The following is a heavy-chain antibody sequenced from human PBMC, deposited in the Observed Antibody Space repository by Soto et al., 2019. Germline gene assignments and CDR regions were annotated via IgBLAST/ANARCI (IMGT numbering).Heavy chain of an antibody. Sequence: ETLSLTCSVSGGSIRNYYWSWIRQPPGKGLEWIGYISYSGSANYRSSLKSRVTISVDTSKNQFSLRLSSVTAADTAVYYCAREKYYDFWSGSTASFDYWGQGTLVTVSS. D-gene: IGHD3-3*01. CDR3: AREKYYDFWSGSTASFDY. CDR2: ISYSGSA. J-gene: IGHJ4*02. V-gene: IGHV4-59*12. CDR1: GGSIRNYY.